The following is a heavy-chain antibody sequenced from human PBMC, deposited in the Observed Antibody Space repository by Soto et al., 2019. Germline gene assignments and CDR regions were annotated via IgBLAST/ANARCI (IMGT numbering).Heavy chain of an antibody. V-gene: IGHV3-30-3*01. Sequence: QVQLVESGGGVVQPGRSLRLSCAASGFTFSRYTMHWVRQAPGKGPEWVAVTSYDGSTKYYADSVKGRFTISRDNSKNTLYLQMNSLTAEDTAVYYCATDGGFDYGFWYFDLWGRGTLVTVSS. CDR2: TSYDGSTK. CDR1: GFTFSRYT. D-gene: IGHD4-17*01. J-gene: IGHJ2*01. CDR3: ATDGGFDYGFWYFDL.